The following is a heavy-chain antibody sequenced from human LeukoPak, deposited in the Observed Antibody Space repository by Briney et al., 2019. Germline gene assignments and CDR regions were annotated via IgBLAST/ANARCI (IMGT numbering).Heavy chain of an antibody. CDR2: ISWNSGSI. J-gene: IGHJ4*02. CDR1: GFTFDDYA. V-gene: IGHV3-9*01. D-gene: IGHD3-9*01. Sequence: GGSLGLSCAASGFTFDDYAMHWVRQAPGRGLEWVSGISWNSGSIGNADSVKGRFTISRDDAKDSLYLQMNSLRAEDTALYYCAKGISYDILTNFDYWGQGTLVTVSS. CDR3: AKGISYDILTNFDY.